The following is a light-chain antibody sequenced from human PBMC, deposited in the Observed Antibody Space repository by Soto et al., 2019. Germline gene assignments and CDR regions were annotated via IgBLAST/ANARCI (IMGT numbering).Light chain of an antibody. CDR2: AAS. J-gene: IGKJ4*01. Sequence: DIQMTQSPSSLSASVGDRVTITCRASQSSSSYLNWYQQKPGKAPKLLIYAASRLQSGVPSRFSGSGSGTDFPLTISSLQPEDGATYYCQQSCSTPLIFGGGKKVEIK. CDR3: QQSCSTPLI. V-gene: IGKV1-39*01. CDR1: QSSSSY.